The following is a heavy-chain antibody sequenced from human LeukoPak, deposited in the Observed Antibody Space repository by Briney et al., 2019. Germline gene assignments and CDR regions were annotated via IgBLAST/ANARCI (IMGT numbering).Heavy chain of an antibody. J-gene: IGHJ5*02. CDR1: GASISSYF. Sequence: KASETLSVTCSVSGASISSYFWCSMRQPPREGRQWMSFTYDTGYTTYNLHLKSRVTLSLETSKNQVSLKINSATGEDTAVYYCARHVLFSTSYCYWFAPWGQGTLVTVSS. CDR2: TYDTGYT. V-gene: IGHV4-59*08. D-gene: IGHD3-10*01. CDR3: ARHVLFSTSYCYWFAP.